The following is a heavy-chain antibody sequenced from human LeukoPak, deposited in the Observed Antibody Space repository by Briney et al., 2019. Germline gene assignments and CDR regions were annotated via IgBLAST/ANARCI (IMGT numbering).Heavy chain of an antibody. D-gene: IGHD2-2*01. CDR2: IYYSGTT. CDR3: ARKYCSSIRCYDYFDY. J-gene: IGHJ4*02. V-gene: IGHV4-39*07. CDR1: GDSISSNYFSSNLFH. Sequence: PSETLSLTCTVSGDSISSNYFSSNLFHWGWLRQPPGEGLEWIGSIYYSGTTYYNPSLKSRVTISVDTPKNQFSLKLSSVTAADTAVYYCARKYCSSIRCYDYFDYWGQGTLVTVSS.